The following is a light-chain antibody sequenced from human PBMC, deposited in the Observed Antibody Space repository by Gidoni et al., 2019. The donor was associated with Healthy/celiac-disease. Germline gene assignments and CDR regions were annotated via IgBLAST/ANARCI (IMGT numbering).Light chain of an antibody. CDR2: SNN. V-gene: IGLV1-44*01. J-gene: IGLJ3*02. CDR3: AAWDDSLNGWV. CDR1: SYNIGSNT. Sequence: QSLLTQPPSASGTPWQRVTISCSASSYNIGSNTVNWYQQLPGTAPKLLIYSNNQRPSGVPDRFSGSKSGTSASLAISGLQSEDEADYYCAAWDDSLNGWVFGGGTKLTVL.